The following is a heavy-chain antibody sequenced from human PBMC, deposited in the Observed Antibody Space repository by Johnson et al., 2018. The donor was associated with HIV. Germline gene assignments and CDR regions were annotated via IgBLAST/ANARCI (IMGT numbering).Heavy chain of an antibody. J-gene: IGHJ3*02. CDR3: ARAYPLGVTLFSAFDI. CDR1: GFTFDDFG. V-gene: IGHV3-20*04. CDR2: INWNGNSA. Sequence: VQLVESGGRVVRPGGSLRLSCVASGFTFDDFGMSWVRQAPGKGLEWVSSINWNGNSAYYVDSVKGRFTISRDNAKNSLTLQMNSLRAADTALYFCARAYPLGVTLFSAFDIWGQGTMVTVSS. D-gene: IGHD1-26*01.